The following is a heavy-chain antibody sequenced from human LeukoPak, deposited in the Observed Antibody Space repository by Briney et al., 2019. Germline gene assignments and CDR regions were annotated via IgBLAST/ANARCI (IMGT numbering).Heavy chain of an antibody. Sequence: PPQTLSPTCTVSGYSPSSGYYWGWIRQPPGKGREWIGSIYHIGSTYHNPHLKSRVTISVDTSKNQFSVKLSSVTAADTAVYYCARVYSSSWYGEYLSKYYYYYYMDVWGKGTTVSVSS. CDR1: GYSPSSGYY. D-gene: IGHD6-13*01. V-gene: IGHV4-38-2*02. CDR2: IYHIGST. J-gene: IGHJ6*03. CDR3: ARVYSSSWYGEYLSKYYYYYYMDV.